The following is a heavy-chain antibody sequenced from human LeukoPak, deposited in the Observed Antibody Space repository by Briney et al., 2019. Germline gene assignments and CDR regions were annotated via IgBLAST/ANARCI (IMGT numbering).Heavy chain of an antibody. CDR2: ISSSSYI. J-gene: IGHJ6*02. Sequence: PGGSLRLSCAASGFTFSSYSMTWVRQAPGKGLEWVSSISSSSYIFYSDSVTGRFTISRDNAKNSLYLQMNSLRAEDTAVYYCARDLEVATIDYYYGMDVWGQGTTVTVSS. CDR3: ARDLEVATIDYYYGMDV. V-gene: IGHV3-21*01. CDR1: GFTFSSYS. D-gene: IGHD5-24*01.